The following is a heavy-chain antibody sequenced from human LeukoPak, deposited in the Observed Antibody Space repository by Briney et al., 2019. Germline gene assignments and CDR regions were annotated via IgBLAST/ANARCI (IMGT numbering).Heavy chain of an antibody. J-gene: IGHJ4*02. V-gene: IGHV7-4-1*02. D-gene: IGHD5-12*01. CDR1: GYSFTTYA. CDR3: ARVGSRGYSGLFDY. CDR2: INTNTGNP. Sequence: GASVKVSCKASGYSFTTYAMNWVRQAPGQGLEWMGWINTNTGNPTYAQGFTGRFVFSLDTSVSTAYLQISSLKAEDTAVYYCARVGSRGYSGLFDYWGQGTLVTVSS.